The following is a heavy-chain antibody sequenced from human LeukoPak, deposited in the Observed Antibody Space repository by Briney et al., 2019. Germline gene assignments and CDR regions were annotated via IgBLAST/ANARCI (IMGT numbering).Heavy chain of an antibody. CDR2: IYYSGNT. D-gene: IGHD1-26*01. V-gene: IGHV4-59*01. CDR3: ASLSGSYDRIDY. CDR1: GGSISSYY. J-gene: IGHJ4*02. Sequence: SETLSLTCTVSGGSISSYYWSWIRQPPGKGLEWIGYIYYSGNTNYNPSLKSRVTISVDTSKNQFSLKLRSVTAADTAVYYCASLSGSYDRIDYWGQGTLVTVSS.